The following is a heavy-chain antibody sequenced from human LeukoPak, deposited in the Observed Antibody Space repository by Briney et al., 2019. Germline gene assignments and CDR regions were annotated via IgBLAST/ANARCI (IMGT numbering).Heavy chain of an antibody. CDR3: AKDGYCSSTSCSNYYYYGMDV. CDR2: ISGSGGST. D-gene: IGHD2-2*03. CDR1: GFTFSSYA. V-gene: IGHV3-23*01. Sequence: EGSLRLSCAASGFTFSSYAMSWVRQAPGKGLEWVSAISGSGGSTYYADSVKGRFTISRDNSKNTLYLQMNSLRAEDTAVYYCAKDGYCSSTSCSNYYYYGMDVWGQGTTVTVSS. J-gene: IGHJ6*02.